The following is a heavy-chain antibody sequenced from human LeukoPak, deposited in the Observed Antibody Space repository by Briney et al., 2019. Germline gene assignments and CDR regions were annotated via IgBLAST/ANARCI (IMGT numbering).Heavy chain of an antibody. CDR3: ARVDTSGWHYFDD. V-gene: IGHV4-4*07. J-gene: IGHJ4*02. D-gene: IGHD6-19*01. Sequence: SETLSLTCTVSGGSISNYYGSWIRQPAGKGLEWIGHIYTSASTNYNPSLKSRVTMSVDTSKNQFSLELNSVTAADTAAYYCARVDTSGWHYFDDWGQGTLVTVSS. CDR2: IYTSAST. CDR1: GGSISNYY.